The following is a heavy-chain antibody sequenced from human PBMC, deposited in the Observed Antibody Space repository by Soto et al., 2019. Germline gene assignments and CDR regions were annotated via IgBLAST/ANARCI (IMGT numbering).Heavy chain of an antibody. CDR2: INDRGSI. J-gene: IGHJ2*01. V-gene: IGHV4-34*01. CDR1: GGSFSGYY. D-gene: IGHD3-9*01. CDR3: ARESHDILTGPPWVWYFDL. Sequence: QVQLQQWGAGPLRPLETLSLTCGVSGGSFSGYYWAWIRQSPGKGLVWIGEINDRGSINYNPSLKSRGSISVDTSKNHYSLNLRSVTAADTAVYYCARESHDILTGPPWVWYFDLWGRGTLVTVSS.